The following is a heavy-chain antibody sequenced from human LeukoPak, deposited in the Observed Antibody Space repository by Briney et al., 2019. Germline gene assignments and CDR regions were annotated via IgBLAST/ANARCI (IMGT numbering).Heavy chain of an antibody. V-gene: IGHV3-23*01. Sequence: GGSLRLSCPASGFTFSSYAMSWVRQAPGKGLEWVSAISGSGGSTYYADSVKGRFTISRDNSKNTLYLQMNSLRAEDTVVYYCAASPVYAMVWFDPWGQGTLVTVSS. J-gene: IGHJ5*02. CDR2: ISGSGGST. CDR1: GFTFSSYA. CDR3: AASPVYAMVWFDP. D-gene: IGHD2-8*01.